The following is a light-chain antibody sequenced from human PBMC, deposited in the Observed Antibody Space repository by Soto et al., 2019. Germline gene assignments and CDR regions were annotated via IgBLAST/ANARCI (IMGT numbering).Light chain of an antibody. Sequence: QSVLTQPPSASGSPGQSVTISCTGTSSDVGGYNSVSWYQHHPGKAPRRMIYEVSKRPSGVPDRFSGYKSGNTASLTVSGLQADDEADYYCSSYAGSSSFVVFGGGTKLTVL. CDR1: SSDVGGYNS. CDR3: SSYAGSSSFVV. J-gene: IGLJ3*02. V-gene: IGLV2-8*01. CDR2: EVS.